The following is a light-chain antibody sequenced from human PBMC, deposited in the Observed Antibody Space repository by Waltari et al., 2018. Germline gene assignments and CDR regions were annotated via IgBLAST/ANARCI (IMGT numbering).Light chain of an antibody. CDR3: QQRSTWPRLT. Sequence: EIVLTQSPATLSLSPGEKATLSCRASQSVSTSLTCYQQKPGQAPRLLIYDASTRATVIPVRFSGRGSGTDFTLTISSLEPEDFAVYYCQQRSTWPRLTFGGGTKVEIK. CDR1: QSVSTS. J-gene: IGKJ4*01. V-gene: IGKV3-11*01. CDR2: DAS.